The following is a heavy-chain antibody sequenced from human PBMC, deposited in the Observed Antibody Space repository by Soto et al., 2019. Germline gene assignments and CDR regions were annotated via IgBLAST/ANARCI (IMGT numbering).Heavy chain of an antibody. D-gene: IGHD1-26*01. J-gene: IGHJ4*02. Sequence: EVQLAESGGGLVQPGGSRRLSCAASGFTFSSHSMNWVRQAPGRGLEWLSYISSWSDTTYYADSVKGRFTISRDNAKNTLYLQMHGLTDEDTAVYYCARDIVERIDGYWGKGTLVTVSS. CDR2: ISSWSDTT. V-gene: IGHV3-48*02. CDR3: ARDIVERIDGY. CDR1: GFTFSSHS.